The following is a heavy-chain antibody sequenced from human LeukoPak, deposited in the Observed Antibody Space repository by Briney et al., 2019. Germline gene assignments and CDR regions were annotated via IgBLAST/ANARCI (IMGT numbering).Heavy chain of an antibody. CDR1: GYNFTRYW. Sequence: KHGESLKISWKGSGYNFTRYWIGWVRQMPGKGLEWMGIIYPGESDTRYSTSFQGQGTISADKSISTAYLQWSSLKASDTAMYYCARHDRPIMITFGGAYDAFDIWGQGTMVTVSS. D-gene: IGHD3-16*01. CDR2: IYPGESDT. J-gene: IGHJ3*02. V-gene: IGHV5-51*01. CDR3: ARHDRPIMITFGGAYDAFDI.